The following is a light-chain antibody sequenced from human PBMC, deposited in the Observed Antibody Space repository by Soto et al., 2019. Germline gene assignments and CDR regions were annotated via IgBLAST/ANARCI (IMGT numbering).Light chain of an antibody. J-gene: IGKJ5*01. V-gene: IGKV1-9*01. CDR3: QQLNSYPIT. Sequence: DIQLTQSPSFLSASVGDRVTITCRASQGISSYLAWYQQKPGKAPKLLIYAASTLQSGVPSRFSGSKSGTEFTLTISSLQPEDFATYYCQQLNSYPITFGLGTRLEIK. CDR2: AAS. CDR1: QGISSY.